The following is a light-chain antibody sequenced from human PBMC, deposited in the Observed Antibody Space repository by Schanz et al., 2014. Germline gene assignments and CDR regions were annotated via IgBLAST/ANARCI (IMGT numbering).Light chain of an antibody. J-gene: IGKJ4*01. Sequence: EIVMTQSPATLSVSPGERATLSCRASQSVGSNLAWYQQKPGQAPRLLIYGASTRATGIPARFSGSGSGTDFTLTITRLEPEDFAVYYCQHYGSSPKLTFGGGTKVEI. CDR3: QHYGSSPKLT. CDR1: QSVGSN. CDR2: GAS. V-gene: IGKV3-15*01.